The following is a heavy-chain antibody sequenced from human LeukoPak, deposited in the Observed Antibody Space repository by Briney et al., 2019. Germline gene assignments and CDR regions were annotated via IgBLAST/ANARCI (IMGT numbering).Heavy chain of an antibody. CDR1: GGTFSSYA. J-gene: IGHJ6*03. CDR2: IIPIFGTA. Sequence: ASVKVSCKASGGTFSSYAISWVRRAPGQGLEWMGGIIPIFGTANYAQKFQGRVTITADESTSTAYMELRSLRSDDTAVYYCARAWNYGEYYYYYMDVWGKGTTVTVSS. D-gene: IGHD1-7*01. V-gene: IGHV1-69*13. CDR3: ARAWNYGEYYYYYMDV.